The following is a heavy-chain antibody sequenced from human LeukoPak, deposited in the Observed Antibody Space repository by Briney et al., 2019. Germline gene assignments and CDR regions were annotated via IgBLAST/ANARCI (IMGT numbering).Heavy chain of an antibody. D-gene: IGHD3-3*01. V-gene: IGHV4-59*08. Sequence: SETLSLTCTVSGGSISSYYWSWIRQPPGKGLEWIGYIYYSGSTNYNPSLKSRVTISVDTSKNQFSLKLSSVTAADTAVYYCARSGYSNFDYWGQGTLVTVSS. CDR1: GGSISSYY. J-gene: IGHJ4*02. CDR2: IYYSGST. CDR3: ARSGYSNFDY.